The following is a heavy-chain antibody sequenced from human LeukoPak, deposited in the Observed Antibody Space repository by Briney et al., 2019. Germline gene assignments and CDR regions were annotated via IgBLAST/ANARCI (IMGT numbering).Heavy chain of an antibody. CDR3: ARRGLNRQNFDY. CDR1: DDSISNNY. D-gene: IGHD3-16*01. Sequence: SETLSLTCTVSDDSISNNYWSWIRQPPGKELECIGYIHYSGSTNYNPSLKSRVTISIDTSKNQFSLKLNSVTAADTAVYYCARRGLNRQNFDYWGQGTLVTVSS. CDR2: IHYSGST. V-gene: IGHV4-59*08. J-gene: IGHJ4*02.